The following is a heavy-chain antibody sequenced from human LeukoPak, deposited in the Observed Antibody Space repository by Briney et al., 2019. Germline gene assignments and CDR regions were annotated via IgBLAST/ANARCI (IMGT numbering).Heavy chain of an antibody. CDR3: ARDGITCTRDY. CDR2: IDELGLQT. D-gene: IGHD1-7*01. J-gene: IGHJ4*02. V-gene: IGHV3-7*01. CDR1: GFIFISYW. Sequence: PGGSLRLSCAASGFIFISYWLVWVRRAPGKGLEWVASIDELGLQTYYAASVTGRFTISKDAAKNSVDLQMNSLSAEDTAVYYCARDGITCTRDYWGRGALVTVSS.